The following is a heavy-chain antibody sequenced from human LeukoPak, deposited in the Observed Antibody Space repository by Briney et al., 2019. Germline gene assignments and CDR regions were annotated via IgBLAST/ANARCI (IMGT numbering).Heavy chain of an antibody. CDR1: GFTFSSYS. V-gene: IGHV3-48*01. J-gene: IGHJ3*02. CDR3: ARFDLPDASDI. CDR2: ISSSSSTI. Sequence: GGSLRLSCAASGFTFSSYSMNWVRQAPGKGLEWVSYISSSSSTIYYADSVKGRFTISRDNAKNSLYLQMNSLRAEDTAVYYCARFDLPDASDIWGQGTMVTVSS.